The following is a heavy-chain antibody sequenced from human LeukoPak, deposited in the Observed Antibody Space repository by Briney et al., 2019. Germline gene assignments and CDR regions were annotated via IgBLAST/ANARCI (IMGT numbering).Heavy chain of an antibody. D-gene: IGHD3-22*01. J-gene: IGHJ4*02. CDR3: ARDGGTYYYDSSGYYPQGYFDY. CDR2: IYSGGST. V-gene: IGHV3-53*01. CDR1: GFTVSSNY. Sequence: GGSLRLSCAASGFTVSSNYMSWVRQAPGKGLEWVSVIYSGGSTYYADSVKGRFTISRDNSKNTLYLQMNSLRAEDMAVYYCARDGGTYYYDSSGYYPQGYFDYWGQGTLVTVSS.